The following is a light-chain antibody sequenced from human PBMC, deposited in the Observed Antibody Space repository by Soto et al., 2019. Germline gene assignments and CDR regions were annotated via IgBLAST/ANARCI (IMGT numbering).Light chain of an antibody. V-gene: IGLV2-14*03. CDR3: SSYTTSNTRQIV. CDR1: SSDVGGYNY. CDR2: DVS. Sequence: SALTQPASVSGSPGQSITISCTGTSSDVGGYNYVSWYQHHPGKAPKLMIFDVSNRPSGGSNRFSGSKSGNTASLTISGLQPEAEADYYCSSYTTSNTRQIVFGTGTKVPVL. J-gene: IGLJ1*01.